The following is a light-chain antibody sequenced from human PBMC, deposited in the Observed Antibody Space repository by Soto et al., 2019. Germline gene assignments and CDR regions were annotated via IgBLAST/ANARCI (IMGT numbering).Light chain of an antibody. CDR2: GAS. V-gene: IGKV3-20*01. J-gene: IGKJ2*01. Sequence: ENVLTQSPGTLSLSPGERATLSCRASQSVNNNYLAWYQQKLGQAPRLLIFGASSRATATPDRFSGRGSGADFTLTISRLEPEDSAVYYCHQYGGSPQTFGQGTKLEIK. CDR1: QSVNNNY. CDR3: HQYGGSPQT.